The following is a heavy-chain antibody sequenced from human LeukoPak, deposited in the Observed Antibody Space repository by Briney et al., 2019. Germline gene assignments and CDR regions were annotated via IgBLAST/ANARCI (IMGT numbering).Heavy chain of an antibody. Sequence: SETLSLTCAVYGGSFSGYYWSWIRQPPGKGLEWIGEINHSGSTNYKPSLKSRVTISVDTSKNQFSLKLSSVTAADTAVYYCARVSNVDTAMVLDYWGQGTLVTVSS. J-gene: IGHJ4*02. V-gene: IGHV4-34*01. CDR2: INHSGST. CDR1: GGSFSGYY. D-gene: IGHD5-18*01. CDR3: ARVSNVDTAMVLDY.